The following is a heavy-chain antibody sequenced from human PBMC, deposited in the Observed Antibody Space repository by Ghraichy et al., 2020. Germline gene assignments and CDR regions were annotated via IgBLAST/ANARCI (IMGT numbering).Heavy chain of an antibody. D-gene: IGHD2-2*01. V-gene: IGHV3-30*09. J-gene: IGHJ6*02. CDR3: ARDIKSISWSYYYYAMDV. CDR1: GFTFSLYS. CDR2: ISHDGNAK. Sequence: GGPLRLSCVASGFTFSLYSMHWVRQAPGKGPEWVAVISHDGNAKYYGDSVKGRFAISRDNSKNTVYLQMSSLRVEDTAVYYCARDIKSISWSYYYYAMDVWGHGTTVTVSS.